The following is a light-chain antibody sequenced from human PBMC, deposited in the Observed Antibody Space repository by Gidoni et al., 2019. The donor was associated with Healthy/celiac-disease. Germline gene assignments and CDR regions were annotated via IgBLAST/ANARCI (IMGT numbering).Light chain of an antibody. CDR2: DAS. CDR1: KSVSSY. CDR3: QQRSNWPPAWT. V-gene: IGKV3-11*01. Sequence: EIVLTQSPATLSLSPGERATLSCRASKSVSSYLAWYQQKPGQAPRPLIYDASNRATGIPARFSGSGSGTDFTLTISSLEPEDFAVYYCQQRSNWPPAWTFGQGTKVEIK. J-gene: IGKJ1*01.